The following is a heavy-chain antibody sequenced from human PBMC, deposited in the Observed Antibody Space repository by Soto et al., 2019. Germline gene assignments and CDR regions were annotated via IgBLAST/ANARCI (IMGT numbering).Heavy chain of an antibody. J-gene: IGHJ4*02. CDR3: TTEAITFGGVIAKAETHFDY. CDR1: GFTFGDYA. CDR2: IRSKAYGGTT. D-gene: IGHD3-16*02. Sequence: GGSLRLSCTASGFTFGDYAMSWFRQAPGKGLEWVGFIRSKAYGGTTEYAASVKGRFTISRDDSKSIAYLQMNSLKTEDTAVYYCTTEAITFGGVIAKAETHFDYWGQGTLVTVSS. V-gene: IGHV3-49*03.